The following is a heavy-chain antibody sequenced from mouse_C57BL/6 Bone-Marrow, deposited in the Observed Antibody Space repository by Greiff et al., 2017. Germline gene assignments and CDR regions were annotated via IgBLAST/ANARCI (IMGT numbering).Heavy chain of an antibody. J-gene: IGHJ4*01. CDR3: ARGVDY. Sequence: EVMLVESGGDLVKPGGSLKLSCAASGFTFSSYGMSWVRQTPDKRLEWVATISSGGSYTYYPDSVKGRFTISRYNAKNTLYLQMSSLKSEDTAMYYCARGVDYWGQGTSVTVSS. CDR2: ISSGGSYT. V-gene: IGHV5-6*02. CDR1: GFTFSSYG.